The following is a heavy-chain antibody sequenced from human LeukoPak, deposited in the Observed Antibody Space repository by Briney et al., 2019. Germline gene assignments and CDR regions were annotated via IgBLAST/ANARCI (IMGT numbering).Heavy chain of an antibody. D-gene: IGHD2-21*01. V-gene: IGHV4-34*01. CDR1: GGSYSGYY. CDR2: IDHTGKT. Sequence: SETLSLTCAVNGGSYSGYYWSWIRQSPGTGLEWIGDIDHTGKTNYHPSLKSRVTISSDTSNSQFSLQLTSVTDADTAVYYCAGVWVNFQHWGRGTLVTVSA. CDR3: AGVWVNFQH. J-gene: IGHJ1*01.